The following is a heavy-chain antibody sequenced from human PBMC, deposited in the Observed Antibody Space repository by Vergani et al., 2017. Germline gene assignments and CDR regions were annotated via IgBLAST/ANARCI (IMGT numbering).Heavy chain of an antibody. J-gene: IGHJ4*02. CDR1: GFTFSSYG. CDR2: IWYDGSNK. V-gene: IGHV3-33*01. Sequence: QVQLVESGGGVVQPGRSLRLSCAASGFTFSSYGMHWVRQAPGKGLEGVAVIWYDGSNKYYADSVKGRFTISRDNSKNTLYLQMNSLRSEDTAVYYCAREPGGDLDYWGQGTLVTGSS. D-gene: IGHD2-21*02. CDR3: AREPGGDLDY.